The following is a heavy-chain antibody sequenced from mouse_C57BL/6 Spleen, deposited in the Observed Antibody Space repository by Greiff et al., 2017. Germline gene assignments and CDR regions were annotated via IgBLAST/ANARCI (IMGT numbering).Heavy chain of an antibody. J-gene: IGHJ4*01. Sequence: EVQLQQSGPELVKPGASVKISCKASGYSFTDYNMNWVKQSNGKSLEWIGVINPNYGTTSYNQKFKGKATLTVDQSSSKAYMQLNSLTSEDSAVYYCARRAYYSNNYAMDYWGQGTSVTVSS. CDR3: ARRAYYSNNYAMDY. CDR1: GYSFTDYN. D-gene: IGHD2-5*01. V-gene: IGHV1-39*01. CDR2: INPNYGTT.